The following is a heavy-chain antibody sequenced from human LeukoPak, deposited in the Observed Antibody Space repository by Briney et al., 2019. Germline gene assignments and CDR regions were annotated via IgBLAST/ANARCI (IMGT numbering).Heavy chain of an antibody. CDR2: IYHSGST. V-gene: IGHV4-38-2*02. CDR3: ARVGLLKAAVDY. CDR1: GYSISSGYY. Sequence: PSETLSLTCTVSGYSISSGYYWGWIRQPPGKGLEWIGSIYHSGSTYYNPSLKSRVTISVDTSKNQFSLKLSSVTAADTAVYYCARVGLLKAAVDYWGQGTLVTVSS. J-gene: IGHJ4*02. D-gene: IGHD6-13*01.